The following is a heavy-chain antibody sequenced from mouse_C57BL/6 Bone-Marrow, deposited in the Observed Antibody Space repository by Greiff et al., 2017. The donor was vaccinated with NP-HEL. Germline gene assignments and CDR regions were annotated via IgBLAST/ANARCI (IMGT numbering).Heavy chain of an antibody. CDR2: ISSGGDYI. D-gene: IGHD1-3*01. CDR3: TRDKGCCAMDY. Sequence: EVKLVESGEGLVKPGGSLKLSCAASGFTFSSYAMSWVRQTPEKRLEWVAYISSGGDYIYYADTVKGRFTISRDNARNTLYLQMSSLKSEDTAMYYCTRDKGCCAMDYWGQGTPVTVSS. V-gene: IGHV5-9-1*02. J-gene: IGHJ4*01. CDR1: GFTFSSYA.